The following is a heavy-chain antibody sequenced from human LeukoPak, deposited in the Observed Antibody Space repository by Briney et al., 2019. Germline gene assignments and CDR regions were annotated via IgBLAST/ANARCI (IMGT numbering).Heavy chain of an antibody. V-gene: IGHV1-46*01. J-gene: IGHJ3*02. D-gene: IGHD1-26*01. CDR1: GYTFTSYY. CDR2: INPSGGST. CDR3: ARLTGELLRSLHAFDI. Sequence: ASVKVSCKASGYTFTSYYMHWVRQAPGQGLEWMGIINPSGGSTSYAQKFQGRVTMTRDTSTSTVYMELSGLRSEDTAVYYCARLTGELLRSLHAFDIWGQGTMVTVSS.